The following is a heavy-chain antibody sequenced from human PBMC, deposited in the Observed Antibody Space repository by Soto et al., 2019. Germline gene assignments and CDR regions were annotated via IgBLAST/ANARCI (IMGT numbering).Heavy chain of an antibody. CDR2: IFPGDSDT. J-gene: IGHJ3*02. V-gene: IGHV5-51*01. CDR3: AAGYTTGPDAFDI. Sequence: PWVPMQIPRSGGGEKIVDLCGRWVSQKTGKGLEWMGMIFPGDSDTKNSPSLQGQITMSVDKSDSSAYLQWRSLKASDTAMYYCAAGYTTGPDAFDIWGQGTMVTVSS. CDR1: GEKIVDLC. D-gene: IGHD6-13*01.